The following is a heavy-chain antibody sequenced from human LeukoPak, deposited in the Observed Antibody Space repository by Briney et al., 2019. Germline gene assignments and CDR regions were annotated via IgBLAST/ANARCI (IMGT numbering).Heavy chain of an antibody. J-gene: IGHJ6*03. CDR1: GGSISGYY. CDR3: ARGVYCSGDTCYYYYYYMDV. Sequence: PSETLSPTCTVPGGSISGYYWSWIRQPAGKGLEWIGRIYTSGSTNYNPSLKSRVTISLDRSKNQFSLRLSSVTAADTAVYYCARGVYCSGDTCYYYYYYMDVWGKGTTVTVSS. D-gene: IGHD2-15*01. CDR2: IYTSGST. V-gene: IGHV4-4*07.